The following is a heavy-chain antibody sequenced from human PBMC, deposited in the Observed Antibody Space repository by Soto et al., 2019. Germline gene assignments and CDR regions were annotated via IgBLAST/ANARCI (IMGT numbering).Heavy chain of an antibody. J-gene: IGHJ6*03. CDR3: ASSEAVPTTTYYYWYIDV. Sequence: QVQLVQSGAEVKKPGASVRISCKASGYTFTDYYLHWVRQAPGQGLEWMGIMNPSGGVTSYAKKFHGRVPVTRDTSTSTVYMQLSSLRSEDTAVYYCASSEAVPTTTYYYWYIDVWGKGTTVTVSS. V-gene: IGHV1-46*03. CDR2: MNPSGGVT. CDR1: GYTFTDYY. D-gene: IGHD2-2*01.